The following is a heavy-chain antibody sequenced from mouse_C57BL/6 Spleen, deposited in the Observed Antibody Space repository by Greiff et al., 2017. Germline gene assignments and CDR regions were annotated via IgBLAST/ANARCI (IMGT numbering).Heavy chain of an antibody. CDR1: GYTFTSYG. V-gene: IGHV1-81*01. J-gene: IGHJ2*02. CDR3: ARDYYGSSYFDY. D-gene: IGHD1-1*01. Sequence: QVQLKESGAELARPGASVKLSCKASGYTFTSYGISWVKQRTGQGLEWIGEIYPRSGNTYYNEKFKGKATVTADKSSSIAYMDLRILSSEDYAVYFCARDYYGSSYFDYWGQGTSLTVSS. CDR2: IYPRSGNT.